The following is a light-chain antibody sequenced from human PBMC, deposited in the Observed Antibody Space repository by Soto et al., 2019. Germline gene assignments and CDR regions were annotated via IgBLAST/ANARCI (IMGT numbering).Light chain of an antibody. Sequence: DIVMTQSPDSLAVSLGESATINCKSSQSVLYSSNNKHYLAWYQQKPGQPPKLLIYWASTRESGVPDRFSGSGSWTDFNLTISSLQAEDVAVYYCQQYYSTPPYTFGQGTKVEIK. CDR2: WAS. CDR3: QQYYSTPPYT. CDR1: QSVLYSSNNKHY. J-gene: IGKJ2*01. V-gene: IGKV4-1*01.